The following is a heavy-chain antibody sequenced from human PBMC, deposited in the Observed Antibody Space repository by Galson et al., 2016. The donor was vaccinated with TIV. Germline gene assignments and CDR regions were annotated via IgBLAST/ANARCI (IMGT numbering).Heavy chain of an antibody. CDR3: AKDRDLYPPFMGTFDH. V-gene: IGHV3-30*18. CDR1: GFTFSRFG. CDR2: ISYDGSNK. J-gene: IGHJ4*02. Sequence: SLRLSCAASGFTFSRFGMHWVRQAPGKGLEWVAVISYDGSNKYYADSVKGRLTISRDNSKNTLYLQMNSLRAEDTAVYYCAKDRDLYPPFMGTFDHWGQGTMVTVSS. D-gene: IGHD7-27*01.